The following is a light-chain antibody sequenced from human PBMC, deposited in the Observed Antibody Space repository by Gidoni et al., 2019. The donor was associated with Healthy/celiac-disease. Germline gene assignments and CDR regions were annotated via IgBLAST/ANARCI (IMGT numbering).Light chain of an antibody. J-gene: IGLJ2*01. V-gene: IGLV3-1*01. CDR3: QAWYSCFVV. CDR2: QDS. CDR1: KLGDKY. Sequence: SYELTQPRAVSVSPGQTASITCSGDKLGDKYACWCQQKPGQSPGLVIYQDSKRPSGIPERFSGSNSGNTAPLTISGTQAMDDADYSCQAWYSCFVVFGGGTKLTVL.